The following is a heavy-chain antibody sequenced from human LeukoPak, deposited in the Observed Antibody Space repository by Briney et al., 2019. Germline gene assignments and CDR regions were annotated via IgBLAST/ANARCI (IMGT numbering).Heavy chain of an antibody. V-gene: IGHV4-59*08. CDR3: ARVITGGDYGALELNWFDP. D-gene: IGHD1-7*01. CDR2: IYYSGST. Sequence: PSETLSLTCTVSGGSISSYYWSWIRQPPGKGLEWIGYIYYSGSTNYNPSLKSRVTISVDTSKNQFSLKLSSVTAADTAVYYCARVITGGDYGALELNWFDPWGQGTLVTVSS. CDR1: GGSISSYY. J-gene: IGHJ5*02.